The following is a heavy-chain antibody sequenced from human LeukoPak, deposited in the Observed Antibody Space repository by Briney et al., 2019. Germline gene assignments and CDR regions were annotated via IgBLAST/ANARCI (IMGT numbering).Heavy chain of an antibody. J-gene: IGHJ4*02. CDR3: ATGGYGRAYFDY. V-gene: IGHV3-30*03. Sequence: PGGSLRLSCAASGFTFSSHGIHWVRQAPGKGLEWVAVVSSDGGTTYYADSVKGRFTISRDNSKNTLYLQMNSLRAEDTAVYYCATGGYGRAYFDYWGQGTLVTVSS. D-gene: IGHD5-12*01. CDR2: VSSDGGTT. CDR1: GFTFSSHG.